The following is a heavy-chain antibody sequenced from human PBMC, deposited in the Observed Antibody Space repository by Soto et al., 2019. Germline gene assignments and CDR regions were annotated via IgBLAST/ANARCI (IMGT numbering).Heavy chain of an antibody. D-gene: IGHD6-6*01. CDR3: ARGSFSSSLSWFDP. Sequence: PSETLSLTCTVSGGSISSGDYYWCWIRQHPGKGLEWIGYIYYSGTTYYNPSLTSRVTISVDTSKNQFSLKLTSVTAADTAVYYCARGSFSSSLSWFDPWGQGTLVTVSS. V-gene: IGHV4-31*02. CDR2: IYYSGTT. J-gene: IGHJ5*02. CDR1: GGSISSGDYY.